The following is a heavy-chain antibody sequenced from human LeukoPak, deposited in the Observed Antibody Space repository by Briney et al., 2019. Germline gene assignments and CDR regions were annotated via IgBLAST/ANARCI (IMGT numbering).Heavy chain of an antibody. CDR2: IYYSGST. CDR3: AREVQWALGEMDV. CDR1: GGSISSSSYY. D-gene: IGHD6-19*01. J-gene: IGHJ6*02. Sequence: KPSETLSLTCTVSGGSISSSSYYWGWIRQPPGKGLEWIGYIYYSGSTNYNPSLKSRVTISVDTSKNQFSLKLSSVTAADTAVCYCAREVQWALGEMDVWGQGTTVTVSS. V-gene: IGHV4-61*01.